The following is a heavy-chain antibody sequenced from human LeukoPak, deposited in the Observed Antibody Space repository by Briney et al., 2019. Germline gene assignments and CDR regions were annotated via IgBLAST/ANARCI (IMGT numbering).Heavy chain of an antibody. CDR1: GFTFGDYA. V-gene: IGHV3-49*03. D-gene: IGHD6-19*01. J-gene: IGHJ4*02. CDR2: IRSKAYGGTT. Sequence: PGRSLRLSCTASGFTFGDYAMSWFRQAPGKGLEWVGFIRSKAYGGTTEYAASVKGRFTISRDDSKRIAYLQMNSLKTEDTAVYYCTRYSSGWITLDYWGQGTLVTVSS. CDR3: TRYSSGWITLDY.